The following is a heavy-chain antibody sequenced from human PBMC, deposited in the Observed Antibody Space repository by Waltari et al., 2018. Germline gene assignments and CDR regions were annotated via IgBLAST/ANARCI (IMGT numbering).Heavy chain of an antibody. CDR3: AKARGEVVVAAIDY. D-gene: IGHD2-15*01. Sequence: EVQLVESGGGLVQPGRSLRLSCAASGFTFDDYAMHWVRQAPGKCLEWVSGISLNSGSIGYADSVKGRFTISRDNAKNSLYRQMNSLGAEDMALYYCAKARGEVVVAAIDYWGQGTLVTVSS. V-gene: IGHV3-9*03. CDR2: ISLNSGSI. J-gene: IGHJ4*02. CDR1: GFTFDDYA.